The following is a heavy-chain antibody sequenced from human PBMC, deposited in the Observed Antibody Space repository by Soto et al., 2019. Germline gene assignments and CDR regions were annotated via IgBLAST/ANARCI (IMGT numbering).Heavy chain of an antibody. J-gene: IGHJ3*02. CDR1: GYTFTGYY. CDR3: ARDSGGQLDAFEI. V-gene: IGHV1-2*04. CDR2: INPNSGGT. D-gene: IGHD6-6*01. Sequence: ASVKVSCKASGYTFTGYYMHWVRQAPGQGLEWMGWINPNSGGTNYAHKFQGWVTMTRDTSISTAYMELSRLRSDDTAVYYCARDSGGQLDAFEIWGQGTMVTVSS.